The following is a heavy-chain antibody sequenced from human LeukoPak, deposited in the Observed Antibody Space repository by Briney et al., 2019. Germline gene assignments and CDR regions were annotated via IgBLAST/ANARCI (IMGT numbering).Heavy chain of an antibody. CDR2: IIPIFGTA. Sequence: ASVTVSCKASGGTFSSYAISWVRQAPGQGLEWMGGIIPIFGTANYAQKFQGRVTITADESTSTAYMELSSLRSEDTAVYYCAREDIVVGQRPYYYYGMDVWGQGTTVTVSS. J-gene: IGHJ6*02. CDR1: GGTFSSYA. V-gene: IGHV1-69*13. CDR3: AREDIVVGQRPYYYYGMDV. D-gene: IGHD3-22*01.